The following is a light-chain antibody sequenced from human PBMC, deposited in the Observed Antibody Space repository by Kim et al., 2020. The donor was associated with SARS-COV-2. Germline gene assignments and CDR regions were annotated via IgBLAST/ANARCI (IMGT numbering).Light chain of an antibody. CDR3: QQYKSYPRT. J-gene: IGKJ1*01. V-gene: IGKV1-5*03. Sequence: SYVGDRVTITCRASQNIITWMAWYQQKPGKAPKLLIYKASNLETGVPSRFSGSGSGTEFTLTISSLQPDDFAVYYCQQYKSYPRTFGQGTKVDIK. CDR1: QNIITW. CDR2: KAS.